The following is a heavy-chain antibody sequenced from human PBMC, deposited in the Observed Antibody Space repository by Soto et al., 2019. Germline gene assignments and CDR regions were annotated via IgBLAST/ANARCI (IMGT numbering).Heavy chain of an antibody. CDR1: GYTFTGYY. Sequence: ASVKVSCKASGYTFTGYYMHWVRQAPGQGLEWMGWINPNSGGTNYAQKFQGWVTMTRDTSISTAYKELSRLRSDDTAVYYCAREDSSGYNFDYWGQGTLVTVSS. J-gene: IGHJ4*02. CDR2: INPNSGGT. V-gene: IGHV1-2*04. CDR3: AREDSSGYNFDY. D-gene: IGHD3-22*01.